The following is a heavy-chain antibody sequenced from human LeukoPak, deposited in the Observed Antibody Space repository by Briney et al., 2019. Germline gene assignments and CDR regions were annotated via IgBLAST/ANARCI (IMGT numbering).Heavy chain of an antibody. CDR3: ARSQRFLEWLSYFDY. J-gene: IGHJ4*02. Sequence: XSVKVSCKASGYTFTGYYMHWVRQAPGQGLEWMGWINPNSGGTNYAQKFQGRVTMTRDTSISTAYMELSRLRSDDTAVYYCARSQRFLEWLSYFDYWGQGTLVTVSS. V-gene: IGHV1-2*02. CDR2: INPNSGGT. CDR1: GYTFTGYY. D-gene: IGHD3-3*01.